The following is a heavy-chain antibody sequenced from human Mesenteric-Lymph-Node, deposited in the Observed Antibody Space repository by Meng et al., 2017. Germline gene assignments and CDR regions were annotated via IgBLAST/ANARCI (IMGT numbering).Heavy chain of an antibody. CDR3: ASRRSLGVMTAMSHFDY. CDR1: GGSISSSNW. V-gene: IGHV4-4*02. D-gene: IGHD2-21*02. Sequence: GSLRLSCTVSGGSISSSNWWSWVRQPPGKGLEWIGEIYHSGSTNYNPSLKSRVTISVDKSKNQFSLKLSSVTAADTAVYYCASRRSLGVMTAMSHFDYWGQGTLVTVSS. CDR2: IYHSGST. J-gene: IGHJ4*02.